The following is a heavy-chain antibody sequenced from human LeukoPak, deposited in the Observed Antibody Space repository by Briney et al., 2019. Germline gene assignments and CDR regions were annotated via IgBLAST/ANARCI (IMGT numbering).Heavy chain of an antibody. CDR1: GYTFTSYY. J-gene: IGHJ4*02. CDR2: INPSGGST. V-gene: IGHV1-46*01. Sequence: ASVKVSCKASGYTFTSYYMRWVRQAPGQGLEWMGIINPSGGSTSYAQKFQGRVTMTRDTSTSTVYMELSGLRSEDTAVYYCARDHFASQPREVPRDYYDSSGYYYVWPSFDYWGQGTLVTVSS. CDR3: ARDHFASQPREVPRDYYDSSGYYYVWPSFDY. D-gene: IGHD3-22*01.